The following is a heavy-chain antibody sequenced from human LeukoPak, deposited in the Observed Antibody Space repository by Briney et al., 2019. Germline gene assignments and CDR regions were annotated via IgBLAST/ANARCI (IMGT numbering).Heavy chain of an antibody. CDR2: INTYNDNT. D-gene: IGHD2-2*01. V-gene: IGHV1-18*01. Sequence: ASVKVSCKASGYTFTSYGISWVRQAPGQGLEWMGWINTYNDNTKYAQKFQGRVAMTADTSTSTAYMELRSLRSDDTAVYYCARDRCSSTSCYLLAPLGSSPDAFDIWGQGTMVTVSS. CDR1: GYTFTSYG. J-gene: IGHJ3*02. CDR3: ARDRCSSTSCYLLAPLGSSPDAFDI.